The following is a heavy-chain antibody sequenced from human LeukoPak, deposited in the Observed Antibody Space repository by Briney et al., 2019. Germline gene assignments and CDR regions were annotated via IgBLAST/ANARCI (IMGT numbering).Heavy chain of an antibody. CDR2: IYPGDSDT. CDR1: GYTFSNYW. Sequence: GESLKISCKGSGYTFSNYWIAWVRQMPGKGLEWMGIIYPGDSDTRYSPSFQGQVTISADKSISTAYLQWSSLKASDTAMYYCARRSHSSSSYAFDIWGQGTMVTVSS. J-gene: IGHJ3*02. V-gene: IGHV5-51*01. CDR3: ARRSHSSSSYAFDI. D-gene: IGHD6-6*01.